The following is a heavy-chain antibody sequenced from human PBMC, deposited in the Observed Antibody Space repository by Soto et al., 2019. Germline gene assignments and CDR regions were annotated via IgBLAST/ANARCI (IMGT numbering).Heavy chain of an antibody. V-gene: IGHV5-10-1*01. CDR2: IDPSDSYT. CDR1: GYNFTAFW. Sequence: PGESLKISCKASGYNFTAFWNHWVRQMPGKGLEWLGKIDPSDSYTNYSPSFEGHVTISTDNSITTAYLQWSSLRASDTALYFCARVHKNWFDSWAQGTMVTVSS. CDR3: ARVHKNWFDS. J-gene: IGHJ5*01.